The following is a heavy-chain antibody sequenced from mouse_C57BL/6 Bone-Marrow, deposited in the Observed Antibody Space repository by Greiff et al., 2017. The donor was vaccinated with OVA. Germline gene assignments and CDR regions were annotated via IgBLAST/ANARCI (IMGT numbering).Heavy chain of an antibody. CDR2: IYPGSGST. CDR1: GYTFTSYW. Sequence: VQLQQPGAELVKPGASVKMSCKASGYTFTSYWITWVKQRPGQGLEWIGDIYPGSGSTNYNEKFKSKATLTVDTSSSTAYMQLSSLTSEDSAVYYCARRGWDYDGGGGDYWGQGTSVTVSS. CDR3: ARRGWDYDGGGGDY. V-gene: IGHV1-55*01. J-gene: IGHJ4*01. D-gene: IGHD2-4*01.